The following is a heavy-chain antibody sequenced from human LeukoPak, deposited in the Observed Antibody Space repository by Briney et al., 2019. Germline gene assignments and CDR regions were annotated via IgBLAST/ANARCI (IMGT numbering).Heavy chain of an antibody. CDR1: GFTFDDYG. CDR2: INWNGGRT. D-gene: IGHD3-10*01. V-gene: IGHV3-20*04. Sequence: GGSLRLSCAASGFTFDDYGMSWVRQVPGKGLEWVSGINWNGGRTGHADSVKGRFTISRDNAKNSLYLQMNSLRAEDTAVYYCARERGSGSYHPFDPWGQGTLATVSS. J-gene: IGHJ5*02. CDR3: ARERGSGSYHPFDP.